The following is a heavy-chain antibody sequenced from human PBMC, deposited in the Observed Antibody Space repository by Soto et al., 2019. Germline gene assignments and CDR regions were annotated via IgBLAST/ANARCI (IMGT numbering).Heavy chain of an antibody. Sequence: SATLSLTCTVSGGSVRSCRYYWSWIRQPPVKGLECIGYVFYSGSTRYTPSLNSRVTISVDTYKNQFSLKLTSVTAADTAMYYCARVPLPSVAVDGVSYFYXWGQGTLFTVSX. D-gene: IGHD6-19*01. CDR1: GGSVRSCRYY. J-gene: IGHJ4*02. CDR3: ARVPLPSVAVDGVSYFYX. V-gene: IGHV4-61*01. CDR2: VFYSGST.